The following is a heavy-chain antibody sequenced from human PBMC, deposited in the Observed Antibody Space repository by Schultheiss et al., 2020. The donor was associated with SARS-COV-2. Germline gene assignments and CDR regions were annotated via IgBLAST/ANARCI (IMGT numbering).Heavy chain of an antibody. CDR1: SYSISRGYY. V-gene: IGHV4-38-2*02. Sequence: SETLSLTCTVSSYSISRGYYWGWIRQPPGKGLEWIGDIYHSGSTNYNPSLKSRVTISVDTSKNQFSLKLSSVTAADTAVYYCARHLTPGTPSNSFDPWGQGALVTVSS. CDR3: ARHLTPGTPSNSFDP. D-gene: IGHD1-1*01. J-gene: IGHJ5*02. CDR2: IYHSGST.